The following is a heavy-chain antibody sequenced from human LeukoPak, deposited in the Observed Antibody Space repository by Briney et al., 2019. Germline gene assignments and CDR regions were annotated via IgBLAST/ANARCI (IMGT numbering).Heavy chain of an antibody. D-gene: IGHD3-10*01. CDR2: IYYSGST. J-gene: IGHJ4*02. CDR1: GGSISSDY. V-gene: IGHV4-59*01. CDR3: ARRYYYGSGSFFFDY. Sequence: SETLSLTCTISGGSISSDYWSWIRQPPGKGLEWIGYIYYSGSTKYNPSLKSRVTISVDTSKNQFSLKLSSVTAADTAVYYCARRYYYGSGSFFFDYWGQGTLVTVSS.